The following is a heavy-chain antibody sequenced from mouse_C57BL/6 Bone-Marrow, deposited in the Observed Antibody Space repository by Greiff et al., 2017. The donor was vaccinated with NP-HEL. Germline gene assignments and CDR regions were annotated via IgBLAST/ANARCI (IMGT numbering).Heavy chain of an antibody. V-gene: IGHV5-17*01. J-gene: IGHJ3*01. Sequence: EVMLVESGGGLVKPGGSLKLSCAASGFTFSDYGMHWVRQAPEKGLEWVAYISSGSSTIYYVDTVKGRFTISRDNAKNTLFLQMTSLRSEDTAMYYCARNFWFAYWGQGTLVTVSA. CDR2: ISSGSSTI. CDR3: ARNFWFAY. CDR1: GFTFSDYG.